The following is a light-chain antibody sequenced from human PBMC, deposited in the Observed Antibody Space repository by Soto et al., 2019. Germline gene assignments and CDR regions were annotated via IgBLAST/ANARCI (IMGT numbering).Light chain of an antibody. J-gene: IGLJ2*01. CDR1: ISDVGTYNS. CDR2: EVN. V-gene: IGLV2-8*01. Sequence: QSALTQPPSASGSPGQSVTISCTGTISDVGTYNSVSWYQQHPGKAPQLMIYEVNKRPSGVPDRFSGSNSGNAASLTVSGRQAEDEDDYYCSSYTGTNNLLVFGGGTKLTVL. CDR3: SSYTGTNNLLV.